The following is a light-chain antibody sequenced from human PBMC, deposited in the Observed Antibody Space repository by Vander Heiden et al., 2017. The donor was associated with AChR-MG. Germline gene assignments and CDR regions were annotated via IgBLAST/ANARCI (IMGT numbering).Light chain of an antibody. CDR2: EGN. J-gene: IGLJ1*01. V-gene: IGLV2-23*01. Sequence: QSVLTQPASVSGSPGQSITIPCTGTSSDIGSYNLVSWYQQHPGRAPRLIIYEGNKWPSGASNRFSGSKSGNTASLTISGLQAEDEADYYCCSYARGSTYVFGTGTKVSVL. CDR3: CSYARGSTYV. CDR1: SSDIGSYNL.